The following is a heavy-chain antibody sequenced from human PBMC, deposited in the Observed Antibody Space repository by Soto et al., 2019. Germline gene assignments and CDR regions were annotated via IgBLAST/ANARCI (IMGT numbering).Heavy chain of an antibody. CDR2: INPSGGST. D-gene: IGHD3-10*01. J-gene: IGHJ6*04. CDR3: ARDLGYYGSGSSITYYYYGMDV. CDR1: GYTFTSYY. V-gene: IGHV1-46*01. Sequence: ASVKVSCKASGYTFTSYYMHWVRQAPGQGLEWMGIINPSGGSTSYAQKFQGRVTMTRDTSTSTVYMELSSLRSEDTAVYYCARDLGYYGSGSSITYYYYGMDVWGKGTTVTVSS.